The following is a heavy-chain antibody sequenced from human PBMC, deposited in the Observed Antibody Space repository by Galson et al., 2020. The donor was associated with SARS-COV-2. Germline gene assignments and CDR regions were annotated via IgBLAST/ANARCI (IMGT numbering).Heavy chain of an antibody. D-gene: IGHD3-10*01. CDR1: GFTFSSYA. Sequence: GESLKISCAASGFTFSSYAMHWVRQAPGKGLEWVAVILYDGSNKYYADSVKGRFTISRDNSKNTLYLQMNSLRAEDTAVYYCVRDARRGWGWFDPWGQGTLVTVSS. J-gene: IGHJ5*02. CDR2: ILYDGSNK. CDR3: VRDARRGWGWFDP. V-gene: IGHV3-30-3*01.